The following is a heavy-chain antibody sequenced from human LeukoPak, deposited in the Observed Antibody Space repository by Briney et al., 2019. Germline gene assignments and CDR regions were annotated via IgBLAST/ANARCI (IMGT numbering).Heavy chain of an antibody. J-gene: IGHJ3*02. CDR2: INPSGGST. CDR3: ARVGIFLRAFDI. CDR1: GYTFTSYY. V-gene: IGHV1-46*01. D-gene: IGHD3-3*01. Sequence: ASVKVSCKASGYTFTSYYMHWVRQAPGQGLEWMGIINPSGGSTSYAQKFQGRVAMTRDTSTSTVYMELSSLRSEDTAVYYCARVGIFLRAFDIWGQGTMVTVSS.